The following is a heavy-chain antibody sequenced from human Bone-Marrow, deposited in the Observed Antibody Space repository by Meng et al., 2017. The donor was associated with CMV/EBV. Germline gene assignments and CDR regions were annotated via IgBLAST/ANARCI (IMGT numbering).Heavy chain of an antibody. V-gene: IGHV1-2*02. CDR2: MNPNSGGT. D-gene: IGHD2-8*01. CDR3: ARDPHPWDIVLMVYARFDY. CDR1: GYTFTSYD. Sequence: ASVKVSCKTSGYTFTSYDINWVRQATGQGLEWMGWMNPNSGGTNYAQKFQGRVTMTRDTSISTAYMELSRLRSDDTAVYYCARDPHPWDIVLMVYARFDYWGQGTRVTVSS. J-gene: IGHJ4*02.